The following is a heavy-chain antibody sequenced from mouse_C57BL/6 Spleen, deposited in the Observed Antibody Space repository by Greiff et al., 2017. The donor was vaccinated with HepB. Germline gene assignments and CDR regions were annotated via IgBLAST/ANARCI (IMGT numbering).Heavy chain of an antibody. CDR1: GFSLTSYG. Sequence: VMLVESGPGLVAPSQRLSITCTVSGFSLTSYGVSWVRQPPGKGLEWLGVIWGDGSTNYHSALISRLSISKDNSKSQVLLKLNSLQTDDTATYYCAKNDGYYEGLYYAMDYWGQGTSVTVSS. D-gene: IGHD2-3*01. V-gene: IGHV2-3*01. CDR2: IWGDGST. J-gene: IGHJ4*01. CDR3: AKNDGYYEGLYYAMDY.